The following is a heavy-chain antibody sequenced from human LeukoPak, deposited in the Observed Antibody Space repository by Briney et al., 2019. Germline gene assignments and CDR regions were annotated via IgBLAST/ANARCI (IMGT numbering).Heavy chain of an antibody. J-gene: IGHJ5*02. D-gene: IGHD2-2*01. CDR1: GGSISSYY. CDR2: IYYSGST. CDR3: ARESSTYCSSTSCYFVSGWFDP. V-gene: IGHV4-59*12. Sequence: PSETLSLTCTVSGGSISSYYWSWIRQPPGKGLEWIGYIYYSGSTNYNPSLKSRVTISVDTSKNQFSLKLSSVTAADTAVYYCARESSTYCSSTSCYFVSGWFDPWGQGTLVTVSS.